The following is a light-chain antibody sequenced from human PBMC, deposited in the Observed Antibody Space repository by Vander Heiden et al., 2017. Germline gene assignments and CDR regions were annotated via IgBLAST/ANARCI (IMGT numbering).Light chain of an antibody. J-gene: IGLJ3*02. Sequence: QTVVTQEPSFSVSPGGTVTLTCGLSSGSVSTTYYPSWYQQTPGQAPRTLIYSTNTRSSGVPDRFSGSILGNKAALNITGAQADDESDYYCVLYMGSGLWVFGGGTKLTVL. CDR1: SGSVSTTYY. CDR2: STN. CDR3: VLYMGSGLWV. V-gene: IGLV8-61*01.